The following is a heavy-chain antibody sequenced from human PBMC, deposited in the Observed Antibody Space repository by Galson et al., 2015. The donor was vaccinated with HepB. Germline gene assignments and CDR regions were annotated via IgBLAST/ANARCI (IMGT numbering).Heavy chain of an antibody. J-gene: IGHJ6*02. D-gene: IGHD6-13*01. CDR1: GFTFGDYA. Sequence: SLRLSCAASGFTFGDYAMSWFRQAPGKGLEWVGFIRSKAYGGTTEYAASVKGRFTISRDDSKSIAYLQMNSLKTEDTAVYYCTRASVAAAGPYYYYGMDVWGQGTTVTVSS. CDR2: IRSKAYGGTT. V-gene: IGHV3-49*03. CDR3: TRASVAAAGPYYYYGMDV.